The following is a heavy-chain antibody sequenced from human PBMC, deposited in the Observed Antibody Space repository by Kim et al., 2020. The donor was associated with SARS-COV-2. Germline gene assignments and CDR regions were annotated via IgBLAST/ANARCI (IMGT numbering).Heavy chain of an antibody. J-gene: IGHJ6*02. Sequence: GGSLRLSCAASGFTFSSYGMHWVRQAPGKGLEWVAVISYDGSNKYYADSVKGRFTISRDNSKNTLYLQMNSLRAEDTAVYYCAKARNWKGSEGSYGMDVWGQGTTVTVSS. CDR1: GFTFSSYG. CDR2: ISYDGSNK. D-gene: IGHD1-1*01. V-gene: IGHV3-30*18. CDR3: AKARNWKGSEGSYGMDV.